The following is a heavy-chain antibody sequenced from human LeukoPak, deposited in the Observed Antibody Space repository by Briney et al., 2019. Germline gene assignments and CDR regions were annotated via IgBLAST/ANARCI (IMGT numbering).Heavy chain of an antibody. CDR1: GFTFSSYE. D-gene: IGHD3-10*01. CDR3: ARDGGSGIRSDAFDI. V-gene: IGHV3-48*03. CDR2: ISSSGSTI. Sequence: GGSLRLSCAASGFTFSSYEMNWVRQAPGKGLEWGSYISSSGSTIYYADSVKGRFTISRDNAKNSLYLQMNSLRAEDTAVYYCARDGGSGIRSDAFDIWGQGTMVTVSS. J-gene: IGHJ3*02.